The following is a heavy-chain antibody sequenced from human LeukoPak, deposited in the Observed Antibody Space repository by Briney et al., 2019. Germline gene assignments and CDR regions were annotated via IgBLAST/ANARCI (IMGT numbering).Heavy chain of an antibody. Sequence: ASVDVSCTVSGYTLTELSMHWVRQAPGKGLEWMGGFDPEDGETIYAQRFQGRVTMTEDTSTDTAYMELSSLRSEDTAVYYCATDSGRYWGQGTLVTVSS. CDR2: FDPEDGET. CDR1: GYTLTELS. V-gene: IGHV1-24*01. J-gene: IGHJ4*02. CDR3: ATDSGRY.